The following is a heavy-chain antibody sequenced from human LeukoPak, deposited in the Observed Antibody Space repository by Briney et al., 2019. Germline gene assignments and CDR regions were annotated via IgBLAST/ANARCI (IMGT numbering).Heavy chain of an antibody. J-gene: IGHJ4*02. V-gene: IGHV3-49*03. CDR3: TRDRGAYNLYDY. CDR2: IRSKAYGETA. D-gene: IGHD1-1*01. CDR1: GFTFCDYA. Sequence: GGSLRLSCTASGFTFCDYAMSWIRQAPGKGLEWVGFIRSKAYGETADYAASVKGRFTISRDDSKAIAYLQMNSLKTENTAVYHCTRDRGAYNLYDYWGQGTLVTVSS.